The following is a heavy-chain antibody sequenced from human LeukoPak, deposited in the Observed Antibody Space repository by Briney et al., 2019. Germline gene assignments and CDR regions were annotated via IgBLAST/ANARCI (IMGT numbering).Heavy chain of an antibody. J-gene: IGHJ4*02. D-gene: IGHD1-26*01. CDR3: AKWDFDY. CDR2: IFYDGSKK. V-gene: IGHV3-30*02. Sequence: GGSLRLSCAASGFNFNTYGMHWVRQAPGKGLEWVAVIFYDGSKKYYADSVKGRFTISRDNSKNTLYLQMNSLRAEDTAVYYCAKWDFDYWGQGTLVTVSS. CDR1: GFNFNTYG.